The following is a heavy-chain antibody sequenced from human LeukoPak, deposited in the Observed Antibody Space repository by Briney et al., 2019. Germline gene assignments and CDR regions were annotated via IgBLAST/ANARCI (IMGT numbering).Heavy chain of an antibody. Sequence: ASVKVSCKASGYTFTSYDINWVRQATGQGLEWMGWMSPDSGNTGYAQKFQGRVTMTRNTSISTAYMELSSLTSDDTAVYYCASGYGSGSYLGFDYWGQGTLVTVSS. J-gene: IGHJ4*02. CDR1: GYTFTSYD. CDR2: MSPDSGNT. CDR3: ASGYGSGSYLGFDY. V-gene: IGHV1-8*01. D-gene: IGHD3-10*01.